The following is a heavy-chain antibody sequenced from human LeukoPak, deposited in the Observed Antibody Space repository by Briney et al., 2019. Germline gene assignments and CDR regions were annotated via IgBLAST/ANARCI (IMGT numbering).Heavy chain of an antibody. J-gene: IGHJ4*02. CDR1: GGSISGYY. CDR3: ARARPAYYYDSSGYYYFDY. V-gene: IGHV4-59*01. D-gene: IGHD3-22*01. CDR2: IYYSGST. Sequence: SETLSLTCTVSGGSISGYYWNWIRQPPGKGLEWIGYIYYSGSTNYNPSLKSRVTISVDTSKNQFSLKLSSVTAADTAVYYCARARPAYYYDSSGYYYFDYWGQGTLVTVSS.